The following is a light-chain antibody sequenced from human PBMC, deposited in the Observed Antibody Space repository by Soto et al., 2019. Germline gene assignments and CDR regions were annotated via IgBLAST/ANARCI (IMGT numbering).Light chain of an antibody. CDR2: KAS. CDR1: QGISIW. CDR3: QQYNGLIT. J-gene: IGKJ5*01. Sequence: DVKMTQSPSTLSASIGDRVTITCRASQGISIWLAWYQQKPGKAPKILIYKASSLESGVPSRFSGSGSGTEFTLTISSLQPDDFATYYCQQYNGLITFGQGTRLEIK. V-gene: IGKV1-5*03.